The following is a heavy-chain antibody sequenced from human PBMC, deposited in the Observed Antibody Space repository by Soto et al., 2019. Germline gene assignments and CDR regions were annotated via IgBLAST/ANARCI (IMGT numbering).Heavy chain of an antibody. CDR3: ARSGYSYGPNPLLY. Sequence: SETLSLTCTVSGGSIRSHYWSWIRQPPGKGLEWIGYIYYSGSTYYNPSLKSRVTISVDTSKNQFSLKMSSVTAADTAVYYCARSGYSYGPNPLLYWGQGTLVTVSS. V-gene: IGHV4-59*06. J-gene: IGHJ4*02. D-gene: IGHD5-18*01. CDR1: GGSIRSHY. CDR2: IYYSGST.